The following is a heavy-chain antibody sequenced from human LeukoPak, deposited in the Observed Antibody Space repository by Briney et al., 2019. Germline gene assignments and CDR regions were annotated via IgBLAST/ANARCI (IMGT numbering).Heavy chain of an antibody. J-gene: IGHJ5*02. Sequence: GGSLRLSCAASGFTFSSYAMSWVRQAPGKGLEWVSAISGSGGSTYYADSVKGRFTISRDNSKNTLYLQMNSLRAEDTAVYYCAKVIDAFDFWSAAFDPWGQGTLVTVSS. CDR1: GFTFSSYA. CDR3: AKVIDAFDFWSAAFDP. CDR2: ISGSGGST. V-gene: IGHV3-23*01. D-gene: IGHD3-3*01.